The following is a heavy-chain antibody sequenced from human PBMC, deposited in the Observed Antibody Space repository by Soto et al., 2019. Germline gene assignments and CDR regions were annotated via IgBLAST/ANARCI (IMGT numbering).Heavy chain of an antibody. Sequence: SETLSLTCTVSGGSISSGGYYWSWIRQHPGKGLEWIGYIYYSGSTYYNPSLKSRVTISVDTSKNQFSLKPSSVTAADTAVYYCARAHYVLRYFDWLSDGDAEYYFDYWGQGTLVTVSS. J-gene: IGHJ4*02. CDR3: ARAHYVLRYFDWLSDGDAEYYFDY. CDR1: GGSISSGGYY. V-gene: IGHV4-31*03. CDR2: IYYSGST. D-gene: IGHD3-9*01.